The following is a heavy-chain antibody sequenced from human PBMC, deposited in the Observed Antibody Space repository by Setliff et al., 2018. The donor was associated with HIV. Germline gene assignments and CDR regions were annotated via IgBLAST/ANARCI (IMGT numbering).Heavy chain of an antibody. D-gene: IGHD3-22*01. CDR1: GGSFSGYY. J-gene: IGHJ6*03. CDR3: ARNPAIPFYDSSGYYYRYYYYYMDV. CDR2: INHSGST. V-gene: IGHV4-34*01. Sequence: SETLSLTCAVYGGSFSGYYWSWIRQPPGKGLEWIGEINHSGSTNYNPSLKSRVTISVDTSKNQFSLKLSSVTAADTAVYYCARNPAIPFYDSSGYYYRYYYYYMDVWGKGITVTVSS.